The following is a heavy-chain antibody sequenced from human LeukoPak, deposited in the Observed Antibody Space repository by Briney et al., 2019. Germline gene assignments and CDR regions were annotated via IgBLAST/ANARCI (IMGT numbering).Heavy chain of an antibody. Sequence: SETLSLTCSVSGGSIRSYYWGWIRQPPGKGLEWIGSIYSSGSTYYNASLQSRVTISIETSKNQISLRLNSVTAADTAMYYCAKSGGYGLIDYWGQGTLVTVSS. CDR2: IYSSGST. V-gene: IGHV4-39*01. J-gene: IGHJ4*02. CDR3: AKSGGYGLIDY. CDR1: GGSIRSYY. D-gene: IGHD1-26*01.